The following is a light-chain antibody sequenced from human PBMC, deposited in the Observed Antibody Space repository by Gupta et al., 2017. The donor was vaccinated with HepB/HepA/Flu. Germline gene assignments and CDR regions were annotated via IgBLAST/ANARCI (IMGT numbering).Light chain of an antibody. J-gene: IGKJ1*01. CDR3: QQSHIPRT. Sequence: DIQLTQSPSSLSASAGDTVTITCRASQTITNYLYWYQQQPGKAPRLLIYTTPTLVTGVPSRCRGSGAETIFTLTINNVQQEDSALYFRQQSHIPRTFGQGTKVEI. V-gene: IGKV1-39*01. CDR1: QTITNY. CDR2: TTP.